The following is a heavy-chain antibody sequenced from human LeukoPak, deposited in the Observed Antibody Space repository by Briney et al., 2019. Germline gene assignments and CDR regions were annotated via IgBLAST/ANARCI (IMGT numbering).Heavy chain of an antibody. J-gene: IGHJ4*02. D-gene: IGHD2-2*01. Sequence: ASVKVSCKASGYTFTNQDINWVRQATGQGLEWMGWMNPTSGNTGSAQEFQGRLTMTRDTSVSTAYMELSSLRSEDTAVYYCARGRYSNTWYVDIWGQGTLVTVSS. CDR2: MNPTSGNT. CDR1: GYTFTNQD. V-gene: IGHV1-8*01. CDR3: ARGRYSNTWYVDI.